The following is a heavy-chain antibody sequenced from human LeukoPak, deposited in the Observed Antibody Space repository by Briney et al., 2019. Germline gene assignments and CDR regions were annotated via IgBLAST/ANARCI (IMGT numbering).Heavy chain of an antibody. CDR2: IYYSGRT. Sequence: SETLSLTCPVSGDSVSRSDSYWDWIRQPPGKGLEWIGTIYYSGRTYYSPSLKSRVTMSVDPSNNQFSLTLRSVTAADTAVCYCARRRYYDGSGYLEWGQGTLLSVSS. V-gene: IGHV4-39*01. CDR1: GDSVSRSDSY. D-gene: IGHD3-22*01. J-gene: IGHJ1*01. CDR3: ARRRYYDGSGYLE.